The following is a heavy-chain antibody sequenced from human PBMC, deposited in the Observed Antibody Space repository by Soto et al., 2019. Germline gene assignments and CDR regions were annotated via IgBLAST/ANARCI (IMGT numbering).Heavy chain of an antibody. Sequence: PSETLSLTCTVSGGSISSSDYYWGWIRQPPGKGLEWIGSIHYSGTTYYNPSLKSRVTISVDTSKNQFSLKLTSVTAADTAVYYCSSRGSASYWIDHWGQGTLVTVSS. J-gene: IGHJ4*02. CDR2: IHYSGTT. CDR3: SSRGSASYWIDH. D-gene: IGHD3-10*01. V-gene: IGHV4-39*01. CDR1: GGSISSSDYY.